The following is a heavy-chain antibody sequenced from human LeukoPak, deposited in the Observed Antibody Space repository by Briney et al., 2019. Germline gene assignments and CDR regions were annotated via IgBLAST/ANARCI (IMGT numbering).Heavy chain of an antibody. CDR3: ASNYYGSGSLDY. J-gene: IGHJ4*02. D-gene: IGHD3-10*01. Sequence: PSQTLSLTCSVSGDSITSGGYFWSWIRQHPGKGLEWIGYIYYSGSTYCNPSLKSRVSISVDTSKNQFSLKLSSVTAADTAVYYCASNYYGSGSLDYWGQGNLVTVSS. CDR1: GDSITSGGYF. V-gene: IGHV4-31*03. CDR2: IYYSGST.